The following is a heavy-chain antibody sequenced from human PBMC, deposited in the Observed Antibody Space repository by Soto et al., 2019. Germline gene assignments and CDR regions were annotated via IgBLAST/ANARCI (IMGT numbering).Heavy chain of an antibody. D-gene: IGHD4-17*01. Sequence: ASVKVSCKTSGGTFSNDIITWVRQAPGQGLEWMGWMNPNSGNTGYAQKFQGRVTMTRNTSISTAYMELSSLRSEDTAVYYCARTLYGDNVDYWGQGTLVTVSS. CDR1: GGTFSNDI. J-gene: IGHJ4*02. CDR2: MNPNSGNT. CDR3: ARTLYGDNVDY. V-gene: IGHV1-8*02.